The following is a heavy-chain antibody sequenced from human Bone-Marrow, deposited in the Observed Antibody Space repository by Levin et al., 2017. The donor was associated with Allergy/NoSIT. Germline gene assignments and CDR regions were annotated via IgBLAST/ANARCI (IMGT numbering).Heavy chain of an antibody. Sequence: QAGGSLRLSCVVSGFTFSNYAMSWVRQAPGKGLEWVSAVSGSGAYTYYADSVEGRFTISRDNSKNTLYLQMNSLRAEDTAVYYCAKDLSRDGYNFGVLCFDSWGQGTLVTVSS. CDR3: AKDLSRDGYNFGVLCFDS. D-gene: IGHD5-24*01. CDR1: GFTFSNYA. V-gene: IGHV3-23*01. CDR2: VSGSGAYT. J-gene: IGHJ4*02.